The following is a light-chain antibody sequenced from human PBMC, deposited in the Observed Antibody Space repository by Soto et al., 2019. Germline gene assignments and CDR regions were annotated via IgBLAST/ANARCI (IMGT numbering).Light chain of an antibody. J-gene: IGLJ1*01. CDR2: EVR. CDR1: TSDVGGYNS. Sequence: QSALTQPASVSGSPGQSITVSCTGTTSDVGGYNSVSWYQHHPGKAPKLIIYEVRKRPSGISSRFSGSQSGNTASLSISGLHAEDEADYYCSSYTTSTTYVFATGTKVTVL. CDR3: SSYTTSTTYV. V-gene: IGLV2-14*01.